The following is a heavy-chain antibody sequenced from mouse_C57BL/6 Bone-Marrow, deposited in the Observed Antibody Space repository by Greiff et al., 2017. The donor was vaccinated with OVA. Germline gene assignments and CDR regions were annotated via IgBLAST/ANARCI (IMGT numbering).Heavy chain of an antibody. CDR2: IYPSDSET. Sequence: QVQLQQPGAELVRPGSSVKLSCKASGYTFTSYWMDWVKQRPGQGLEWIGNIYPSDSETHYNQKFKDKATLTVDKSSSTAYMQLSSLASEDSAVYYCAREKAQATSYAMDYWGQGTSVTVSS. J-gene: IGHJ4*01. V-gene: IGHV1-61*01. CDR1: GYTFTSYW. D-gene: IGHD3-2*02. CDR3: AREKAQATSYAMDY.